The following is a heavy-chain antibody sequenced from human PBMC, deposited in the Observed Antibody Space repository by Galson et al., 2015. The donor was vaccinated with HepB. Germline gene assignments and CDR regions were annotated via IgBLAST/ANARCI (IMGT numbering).Heavy chain of an antibody. J-gene: IGHJ3*02. V-gene: IGHV6-1*01. Sequence: CAISGDSVSSNSAAWNWIRQSPSRGLEWLGRTYYRSKWYNDYAVSVKSRTTINPDTSKNQFSLQLNSVTPEDTAVYYCASRDYYSFAFHIWGQGTMVTVSS. D-gene: IGHD2-21*01. CDR3: ASRDYYSFAFHI. CDR1: GDSVSSNSAA. CDR2: TYYRSKWYN.